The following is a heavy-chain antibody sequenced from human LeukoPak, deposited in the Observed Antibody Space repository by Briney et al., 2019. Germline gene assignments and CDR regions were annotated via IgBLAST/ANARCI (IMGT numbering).Heavy chain of an antibody. CDR1: VFSFISYG. D-gene: IGHD4-17*01. V-gene: IGHV3-30*18. Sequence: GGSLRLSCAASVFSFISYGMHGVRQAPGKGLEWGVVISDDERRKDYADSVKGRFTISRDNSKDTLYLQMNSLRAEDTAVYYCAKRPSDYGDYVSYFDYWGQGTLVTVSS. CDR3: AKRPSDYGDYVSYFDY. CDR2: ISDDERRK. J-gene: IGHJ4*02.